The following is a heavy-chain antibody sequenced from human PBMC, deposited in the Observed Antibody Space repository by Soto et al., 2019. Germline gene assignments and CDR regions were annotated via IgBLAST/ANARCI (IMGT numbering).Heavy chain of an antibody. D-gene: IGHD1-7*01. V-gene: IGHV5-51*01. CDR3: ASAPHPSMNYHHGMDV. Sequence: RPALKIAGEGCGDRVNTYWSGWVRQMTGKGLEWMGIIYPADSDTTYSPSFQGQVTISADKSISTAYLQWSSLKASATAMYFFASAPHPSMNYHHGMDVCGQGTPASVS. J-gene: IGHJ6*02. CDR2: IYPADSDT. CDR1: GDRVNTYW.